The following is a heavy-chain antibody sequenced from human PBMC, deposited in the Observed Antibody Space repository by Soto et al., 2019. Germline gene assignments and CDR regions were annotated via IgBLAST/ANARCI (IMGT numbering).Heavy chain of an antibody. J-gene: IGHJ6*02. V-gene: IGHV3-13*01. Sequence: EVQLVESGGGLVQPGGSLRLSCAASGFTFSSYDMHWVRQATGKGLEWVSAIGTAGDTYYPGSVKGRFTISRENAKNSLYLQMNKLRAEDTAVYYCARALRSDCSSTSCHSYYYGMDVWGQGTTVTVSS. CDR2: IGTAGDT. CDR1: GFTFSSYD. CDR3: ARALRSDCSSTSCHSYYYGMDV. D-gene: IGHD2-2*01.